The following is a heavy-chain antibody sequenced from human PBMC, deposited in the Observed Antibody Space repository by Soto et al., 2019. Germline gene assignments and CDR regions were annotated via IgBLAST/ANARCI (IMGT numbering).Heavy chain of an antibody. CDR1: GYTFTSYG. V-gene: IGHV1-18*01. J-gene: IGHJ4*02. D-gene: IGHD6-13*01. CDR3: ARDRSPDSRPAPSDY. Sequence: ASVKVSCKASGYTFTSYGISWVRQAPGQGLEWMGWVSAYNGNTNYAQKLQGRVTMTTDTSTRTAYMELRSLRSDDTAVYYCARDRSPDSRPAPSDYWGQGTLVTVSS. CDR2: VSAYNGNT.